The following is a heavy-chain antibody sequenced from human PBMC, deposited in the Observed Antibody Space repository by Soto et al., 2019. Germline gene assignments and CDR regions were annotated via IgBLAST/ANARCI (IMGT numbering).Heavy chain of an antibody. CDR1: GFTFSSYG. CDR2: ISYDGSNK. J-gene: IGHJ6*02. V-gene: IGHV3-30*03. Sequence: GGSLRLSCAASGFTFSSYGMHWVRQAPGKGLEWVAVISYDGSNKYYADSVKGRFTISRDNSKNMLYLQMNSLRAEDTAVYYCASYRSGLYYYYGLDVWGQGTTVTVSS. CDR3: ASYRSGLYYYYGLDV. D-gene: IGHD6-19*01.